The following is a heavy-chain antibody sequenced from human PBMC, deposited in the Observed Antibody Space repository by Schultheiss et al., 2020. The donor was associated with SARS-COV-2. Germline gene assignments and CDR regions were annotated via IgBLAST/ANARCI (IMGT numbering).Heavy chain of an antibody. CDR1: GGSISGNY. J-gene: IGHJ5*02. CDR3: ARSTGGVYDILTGYFHWFDP. V-gene: IGHV4-59*01. Sequence: SQTLSLTCTVSGGSISGNYWSWIRQPPGKGLEWLGCVYNSGTTNYSPSLKSRVTISMDMSKNQFSLHLSSVTAADTAVYYCARSTGGVYDILTGYFHWFDPWGQGALVTVSS. D-gene: IGHD3-9*01. CDR2: VYNSGTT.